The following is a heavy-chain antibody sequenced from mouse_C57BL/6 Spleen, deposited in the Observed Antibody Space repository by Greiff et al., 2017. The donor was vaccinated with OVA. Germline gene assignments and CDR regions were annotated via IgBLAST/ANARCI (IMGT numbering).Heavy chain of an antibody. CDR2: IHPSDSDT. Sequence: QVQLQQPGAELVKPGASVKVSCKASGYTFTSYWMHWVKQRPGQGLEWIGRIHPSDSDTNYNQKFKGKATFTVDKSSSTAYIQLSSLTSEDSAVYYCAIEDDYSAWFAYWGQGTLVTVSA. CDR1: GYTFTSYW. V-gene: IGHV1-74*01. J-gene: IGHJ3*01. D-gene: IGHD2-4*01. CDR3: AIEDDYSAWFAY.